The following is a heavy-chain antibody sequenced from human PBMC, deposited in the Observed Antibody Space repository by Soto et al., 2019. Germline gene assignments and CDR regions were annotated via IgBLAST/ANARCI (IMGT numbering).Heavy chain of an antibody. CDR3: AHRQTYGGGNCYSGFDY. D-gene: IGHD2-21*02. J-gene: IGHJ4*02. CDR2: IYWDADK. CDR1: GFSLSTRGVG. V-gene: IGHV2-5*02. Sequence: QITLKECGPTLVKPTQTLTLTCTFSGFSLSTRGVGMGWIRQPPGKALEWLALIYWDADKRYSPSLKSRLTSTKDTSKNQVVLTMTNMDPVDTATYYCAHRQTYGGGNCYSGFDYWGKGTLVTISS.